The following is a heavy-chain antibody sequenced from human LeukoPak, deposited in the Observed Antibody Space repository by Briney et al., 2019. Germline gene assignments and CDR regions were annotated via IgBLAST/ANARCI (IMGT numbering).Heavy chain of an antibody. J-gene: IGHJ4*02. Sequence: SETLSLTCTVSGGSASSGSYYWSWIRQPPGKGLEWIGYIYYSGSTNYNPSLKSRVTISVDTSKNQFSLKLSSVTAADTAVYYCASSTVTVDYWGQGTLVTVSS. CDR3: ASSTVTVDY. CDR2: IYYSGST. D-gene: IGHD4-17*01. V-gene: IGHV4-61*01. CDR1: GGSASSGSYY.